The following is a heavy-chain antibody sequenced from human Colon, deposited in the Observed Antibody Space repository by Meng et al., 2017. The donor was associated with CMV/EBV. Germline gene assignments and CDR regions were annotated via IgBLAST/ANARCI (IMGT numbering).Heavy chain of an antibody. D-gene: IGHD3-16*01. CDR3: VRGHYDGA. Sequence: GESLKISCAASGFTFTTFWMTWVRQAPGKGLQWVANIKEDGSGQWYVDSVKGRFTISRDNAKQSVYLQMDSLRVEDTAVYYCVRGHYDGAWGHGTLVTVSS. CDR2: IKEDGSGQ. J-gene: IGHJ4*03. CDR1: GFTFTTFW. V-gene: IGHV3-7*04.